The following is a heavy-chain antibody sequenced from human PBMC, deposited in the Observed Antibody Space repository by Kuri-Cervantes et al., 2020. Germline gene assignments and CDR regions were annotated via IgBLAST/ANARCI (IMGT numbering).Heavy chain of an antibody. V-gene: IGHV4-59*01. Sequence: SETLSLTCTVSGGSISSYYWSWIRQPPGKGLEWIEYIYYSGSTNYNPSLKSRVTISVDTSKNQFSLKLSSVTAADTAVYYCARWVYYDFWSGPSYDAFDIWGQGTVVTVSS. D-gene: IGHD3-3*01. J-gene: IGHJ3*02. CDR1: GGSISSYY. CDR2: IYYSGST. CDR3: ARWVYYDFWSGPSYDAFDI.